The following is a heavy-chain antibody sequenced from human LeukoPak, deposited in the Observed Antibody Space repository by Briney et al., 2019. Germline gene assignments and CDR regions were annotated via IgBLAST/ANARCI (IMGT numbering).Heavy chain of an antibody. J-gene: IGHJ4*02. V-gene: IGHV1-18*01. CDR3: ATGPPYCSSTSCDFDY. CDR2: TSAYNGNT. Sequence: ASVKVSCKASGYTFTSYGISWVRQAPGQGLEWMGWTSAYNGNTNYAQRLQGRVTMTTDTSTSTAYMELRSLRSDDTAVYYCATGPPYCSSTSCDFDYWGQGTLVTVSS. D-gene: IGHD2-2*01. CDR1: GYTFTSYG.